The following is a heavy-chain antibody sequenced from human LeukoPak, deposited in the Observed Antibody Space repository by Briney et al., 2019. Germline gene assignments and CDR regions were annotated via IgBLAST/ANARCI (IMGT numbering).Heavy chain of an antibody. CDR2: INPSGGST. Sequence: ASVKVSCKASGYTFTSYYMHWVRQAPGQGLEWMGIINPSGGSTSYAQKFQGRVTMTRDTSTSTVYMELSSLRSEDTAVYYCARGAYDFWSGYYKYYMDVWGKGTTVTVSS. J-gene: IGHJ6*03. V-gene: IGHV1-46*01. CDR1: GYTFTSYY. D-gene: IGHD3-3*01. CDR3: ARGAYDFWSGYYKYYMDV.